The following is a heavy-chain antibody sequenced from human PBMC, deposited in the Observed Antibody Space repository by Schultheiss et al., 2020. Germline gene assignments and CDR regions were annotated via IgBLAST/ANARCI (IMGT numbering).Heavy chain of an antibody. D-gene: IGHD6-13*01. CDR2: IYSGGST. CDR1: GFTVSSNY. J-gene: IGHJ4*02. CDR3: ARDQMGIAASDY. Sequence: GGSLRLSCAASGFTVSSNYMSWVRQAPGKGLEWVSVIYSGGSTYYADSVKGRFAISRDNSKNTLFLQMNSLRGEDTAVYYCARDQMGIAASDYWGQGTTVTVSS. V-gene: IGHV3-53*01.